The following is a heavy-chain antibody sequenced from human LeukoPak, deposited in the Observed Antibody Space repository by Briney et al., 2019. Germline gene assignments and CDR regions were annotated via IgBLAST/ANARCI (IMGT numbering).Heavy chain of an antibody. V-gene: IGHV3-30*03. J-gene: IGHJ4*02. Sequence: GRSLRLSCAASGFTFSSYGMHWVRQAPGKGLEWVAVISYDGSNKYYADSVKGRFTISRDNSKNTLYLQMNSLRAEDTAVYYCARAPPRRDYFDYWGQGTLVTVSS. CDR2: ISYDGSNK. CDR3: ARAPPRRDYFDY. CDR1: GFTFSSYG.